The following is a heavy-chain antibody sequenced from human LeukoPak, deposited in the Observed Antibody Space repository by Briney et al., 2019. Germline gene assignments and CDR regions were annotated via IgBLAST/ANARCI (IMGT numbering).Heavy chain of an antibody. V-gene: IGHV4-39*01. CDR1: GGSISSSSYY. CDR2: IYYSGST. D-gene: IGHD3-16*01. Sequence: SETLSLACTVSGGSISSSSYYWGWIRQPPGKGLEWIGSIYYSGSTYYNPSLKSRVTISVDTSKNQFSLKLSSVTAADTAVYYCARQPEGGWFDPWGQGTLVTVSS. J-gene: IGHJ5*02. CDR3: ARQPEGGWFDP.